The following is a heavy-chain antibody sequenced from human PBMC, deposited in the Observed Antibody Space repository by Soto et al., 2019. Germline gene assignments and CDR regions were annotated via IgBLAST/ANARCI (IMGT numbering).Heavy chain of an antibody. D-gene: IGHD7-27*01. CDR2: LYEGGRT. CDR3: TRGPSGDKVDF. J-gene: IGHJ4*02. Sequence: ASETLSLTWTVSGGSISIGTDYWGWIRQSPGKGLEWIGHLYEGGRTYSNPSLMSRATISLDTSKNLFSLNLRSVTAADTAVYYCTRGPSGDKVDFWGQGLLVTVSS. V-gene: IGHV4-30-4*08. CDR1: GGSISIGTDY.